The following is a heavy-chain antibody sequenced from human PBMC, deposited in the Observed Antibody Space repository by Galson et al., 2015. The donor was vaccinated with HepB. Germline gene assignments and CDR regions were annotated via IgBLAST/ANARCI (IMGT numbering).Heavy chain of an antibody. D-gene: IGHD3-9*01. V-gene: IGHV3-7*01. CDR3: ARDFRKLRYFDWPPVPTTTGGMDV. CDR2: IKYDGNEK. J-gene: IGHJ6*02. Sequence: SLRLSCAASGFTFSSYWMSWVRQAPGKGLEWVTNIKYDGNEKYYVDSVKGRFTISRDNAKNSLYLQMNSLRAEDTAVYYCARDFRKLRYFDWPPVPTTTGGMDVWGQGTTVTVSS. CDR1: GFTFSSYW.